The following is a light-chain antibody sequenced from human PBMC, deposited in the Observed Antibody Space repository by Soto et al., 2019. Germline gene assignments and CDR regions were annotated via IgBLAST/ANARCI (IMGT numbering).Light chain of an antibody. V-gene: IGKV3-20*01. CDR3: RQYGSTPPYT. Sequence: EVVLTQSPGTLSLSPGERATLSCRASQSVSNNYLAWYQHKRGQAPKLLIFGSTDRATGIPDRFSGSGSGTDVALTISRLQAEDVSAYYCRQYGSTPPYTFGQGTKLEIK. CDR2: GST. J-gene: IGKJ2*01. CDR1: QSVSNNY.